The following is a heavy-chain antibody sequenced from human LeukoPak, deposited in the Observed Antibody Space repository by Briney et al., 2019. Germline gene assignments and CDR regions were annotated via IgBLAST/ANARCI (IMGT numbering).Heavy chain of an antibody. CDR2: LDRGGNSI. Sequence: PGVSLRLSCAASGFTISSHWMDWVRQAPGKGLEWVSRLDRGGNSISYADSVKGRFTISRDNAENTLYLQMNSLRAEDTAVYYCARETILGIGLSDWGQGTLVTVSS. V-gene: IGHV3-74*01. CDR3: ARETILGIGLSD. CDR1: GFTISSHW. D-gene: IGHD3-3*01. J-gene: IGHJ4*02.